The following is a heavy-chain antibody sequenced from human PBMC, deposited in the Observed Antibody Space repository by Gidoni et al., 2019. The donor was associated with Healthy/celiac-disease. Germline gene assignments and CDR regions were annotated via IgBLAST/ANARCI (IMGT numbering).Heavy chain of an antibody. Sequence: EVQLVASGGGVVQPGGSLRLSCAASGFTFDAYAMHWVRQAPGKGLEWVSLISGDGGSTYYADSVKGRFTISRDNSKNSLYLQMNSLRTEDTALYYCAKGVLSTYYYDSSGYCDYWGQGTLVTVSS. CDR3: AKGVLSTYYYDSSGYCDY. V-gene: IGHV3-43*02. D-gene: IGHD3-22*01. CDR1: GFTFDAYA. J-gene: IGHJ4*02. CDR2: ISGDGGST.